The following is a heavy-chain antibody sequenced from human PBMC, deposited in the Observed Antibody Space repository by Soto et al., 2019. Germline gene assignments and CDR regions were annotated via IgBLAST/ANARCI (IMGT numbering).Heavy chain of an antibody. J-gene: IGHJ4*02. Sequence: GGSLRLSCAASGFTVSSNYMSWVRQAPGKGLEWVSVIYSGGSTYYADSVKGRCSISRDNSKNTMYLQMNSLRAEDTAVYYCAREVRDGYSYGCDYWGQGTLVTVSS. CDR1: GFTVSSNY. V-gene: IGHV3-53*01. CDR2: IYSGGST. CDR3: AREVRDGYSYGCDY. D-gene: IGHD5-18*01.